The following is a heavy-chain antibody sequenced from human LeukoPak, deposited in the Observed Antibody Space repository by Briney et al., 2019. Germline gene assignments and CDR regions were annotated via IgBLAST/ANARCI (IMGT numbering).Heavy chain of an antibody. CDR2: IYYSGST. CDR3: ASLYSSSWVEYFQH. J-gene: IGHJ1*01. CDR1: GGSISSGGSY. D-gene: IGHD6-13*01. V-gene: IGHV4-31*03. Sequence: SETLSLTCTVSGGSISSGGSYWGWIRQHPGRGLEWIGYIYYSGSTYYNPSLKSRVTISVDTSKNQFSLKLSCVTAADTAVYYCASLYSSSWVEYFQHWGQGTLVTVSS.